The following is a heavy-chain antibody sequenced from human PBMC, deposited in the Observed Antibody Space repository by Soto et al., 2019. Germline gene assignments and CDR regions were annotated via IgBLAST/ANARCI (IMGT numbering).Heavy chain of an antibody. D-gene: IGHD4-4*01. CDR2: IYYSGST. CDR1: GGSISSGGYY. J-gene: IGHJ4*02. CDR3: ARYSNTYYFDS. V-gene: IGHV4-31*03. Sequence: PSETLSLTCTVSGGSISSGGYYWSWMRQHPGKGLEWIGYIYYSGSTYYNPSLRSRVTISVDTSKNQFSLKLSSVTAADTAVYYCARYSNTYYFDSWGQGTLVTVSS.